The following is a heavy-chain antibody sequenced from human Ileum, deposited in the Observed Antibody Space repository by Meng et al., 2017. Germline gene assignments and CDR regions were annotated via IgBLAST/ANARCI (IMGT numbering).Heavy chain of an antibody. CDR2: TYYNGSP. CDR1: GGSFSSDNYY. V-gene: IGHV4-30-4*01. CDR3: ARERRHYYGSGSFDY. J-gene: IGHJ4*02. D-gene: IGHD3-10*01. Sequence: QVQLQESGPGLVKPSQTLSLTCSVSGGSFSSDNYYWTWIRQTPGKGLEWIGLTYYNGSPFYNPSLRSRVTISVDTSKDQFSLKLTSVTAADTAVYYCARERRHYYGSGSFDYWGQGILVTVPS.